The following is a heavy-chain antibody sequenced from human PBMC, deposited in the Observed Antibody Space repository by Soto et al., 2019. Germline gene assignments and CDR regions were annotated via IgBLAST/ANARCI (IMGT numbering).Heavy chain of an antibody. J-gene: IGHJ6*02. CDR1: GGSISSSNW. D-gene: IGHD2-2*01. CDR3: ARDGHCSSTSCYWHYYYYGMDV. CDR2: IYHSGST. V-gene: IGHV4-4*02. Sequence: PSETLSLTCAVSGGSISSSNWWSWVRQPPGKGLEWIGEIYHSGSTNYNPSLKSRVTISVDKSKNQFSLKLSSVTAADTAVYYCARDGHCSSTSCYWHYYYYGMDVWGQGTTVTVS.